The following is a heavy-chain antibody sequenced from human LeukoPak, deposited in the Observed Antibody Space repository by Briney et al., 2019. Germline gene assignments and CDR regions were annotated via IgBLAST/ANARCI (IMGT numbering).Heavy chain of an antibody. CDR1: GGSISSSSYY. CDR2: IYYSGST. V-gene: IGHV4-39*07. J-gene: IGHJ6*02. CDR3: AREEGGGYGDYYYYYGMDV. D-gene: IGHD4-17*01. Sequence: SETLSLTCTVSGGSISSSSYYWGWIRQPPGKGLEWIGSIYYSGSTYYNPSLKSRVTISVDTSKNQFSLKLSSVTAADTAVYYCAREEGGGYGDYYYYYGMDVWGQGTTVTVSS.